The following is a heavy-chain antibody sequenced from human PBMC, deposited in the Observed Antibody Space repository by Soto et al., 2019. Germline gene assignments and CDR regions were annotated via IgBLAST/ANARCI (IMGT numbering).Heavy chain of an antibody. CDR1: CGSISSCGYY. CDR2: IDDSGST. J-gene: IGHJ4*02. Sequence: SGTLSLTCTVSCGSISSCGYYWSCIRQHPGKGLEWIGYIDDSGSTYYNPSLKSRVTISVDTSKNQFSLKLSSVTAADTAVYYCASASKYDSSGNFDYWGQGTLVTVSS. D-gene: IGHD3-22*01. V-gene: IGHV4-31*03. CDR3: ASASKYDSSGNFDY.